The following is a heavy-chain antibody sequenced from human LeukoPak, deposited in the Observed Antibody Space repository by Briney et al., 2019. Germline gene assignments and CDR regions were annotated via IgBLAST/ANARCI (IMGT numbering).Heavy chain of an antibody. CDR2: IPSDGSDN. Sequence: GGSLRLSCAASVFTFSTYGFHWVRQAPGKGLEWVAFIPSDGSDNYYANSVKGRFIISRDNSKNTLYLQMNSLRSEDTAVYYCAKGLGDYDDFRLGYWGQGTLVTVSS. CDR1: VFTFSTYG. CDR3: AKGLGDYDDFRLGY. J-gene: IGHJ4*02. D-gene: IGHD4-17*01. V-gene: IGHV3-30*02.